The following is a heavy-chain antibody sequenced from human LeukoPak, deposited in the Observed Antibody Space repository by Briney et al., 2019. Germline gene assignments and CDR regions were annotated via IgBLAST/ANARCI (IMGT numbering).Heavy chain of an antibody. CDR2: LSGSGDSA. D-gene: IGHD2-2*01. CDR3: AKDGAGSQSYCSSTSCYVDY. J-gene: IGHJ4*02. CDR1: GLTFSNYA. Sequence: GGSLRLSCAASGLTFSNYAMNWVRQAPGKGLEWVSVLSGSGDSAYYADSVKGRFTISRDNSKNTLYLQMNSLRAEDTAVYYCAKDGAGSQSYCSSTSCYVDYWGQGTLVTVSS. V-gene: IGHV3-23*01.